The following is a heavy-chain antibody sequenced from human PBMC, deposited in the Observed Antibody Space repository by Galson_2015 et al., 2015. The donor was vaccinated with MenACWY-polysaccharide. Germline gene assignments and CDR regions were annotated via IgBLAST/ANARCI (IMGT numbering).Heavy chain of an antibody. CDR3: ARPGRYELWSRFPFDS. Sequence: SVKVSCKASGYSFTDHYMHWVRQAPGQGLEWIGWVSPNTGGTQYAQKFQGRVTMTRDPSISTAYMELNTLRSDDTAVYYCARPGRYELWSRFPFDSWGQGTLVTVSS. D-gene: IGHD3-3*01. CDR1: GYSFTDHY. V-gene: IGHV1-2*02. J-gene: IGHJ4*02. CDR2: VSPNTGGT.